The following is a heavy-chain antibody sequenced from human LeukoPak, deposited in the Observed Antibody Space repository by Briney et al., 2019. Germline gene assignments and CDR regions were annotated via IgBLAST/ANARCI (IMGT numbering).Heavy chain of an antibody. CDR2: IQYDGSNA. J-gene: IGHJ6*03. V-gene: IGHV3-30*02. D-gene: IGHD2-15*01. CDR1: RFTFGSYG. Sequence: GGSLRLSCAASRFTFGSYGMHWVRQAPGKGLEWVAYIQYDGSNAQYADSVKGRFSISRDSSKNILYLQMNSLRAEDTAVYYCARVVRLYYMDVWGKGTTVTVSS. CDR3: ARVVRLYYMDV.